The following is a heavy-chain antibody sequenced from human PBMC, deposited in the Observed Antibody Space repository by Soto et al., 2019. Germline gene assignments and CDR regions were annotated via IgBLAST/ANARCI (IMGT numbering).Heavy chain of an antibody. V-gene: IGHV1-46*01. Sequence: QVQLVQSGAEVRKPGASVKVSCKTSGYTCTTYYINWVRQAPGHGLEWMGIINPNGGSTAYAQKFQGRVTLTRDTSTSTVYMELSSLRSDDTAVYYCARDALTIAAAGSGDYWGQGTLVTVSS. CDR3: ARDALTIAAAGSGDY. CDR2: INPNGGST. CDR1: GYTCTTYY. D-gene: IGHD6-13*01. J-gene: IGHJ4*02.